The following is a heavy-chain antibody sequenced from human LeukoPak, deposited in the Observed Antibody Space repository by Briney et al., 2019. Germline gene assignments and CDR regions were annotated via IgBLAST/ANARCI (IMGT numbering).Heavy chain of an antibody. D-gene: IGHD3-22*01. J-gene: IGHJ4*02. CDR2: ISSSGSTI. Sequence: GGSLRLSCAASGFTFSSYEMNWVRQAPGKGLEWVSYISSSGSTIYYAESVKGRFTISRDNAKNSLYLQMNSLRAEDTAVYYCAREEQYYYDTVDYWGQGTLVTVSS. V-gene: IGHV3-48*03. CDR3: AREEQYYYDTVDY. CDR1: GFTFSSYE.